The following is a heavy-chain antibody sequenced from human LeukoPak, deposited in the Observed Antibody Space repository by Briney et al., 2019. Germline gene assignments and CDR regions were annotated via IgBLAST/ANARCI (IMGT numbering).Heavy chain of an antibody. Sequence: GGSLRLSCAVSGLTFSDYRMIWVRQAPEKGLEWVSSISYSGGNTYYTDSVKGRFTISRDNSKNTLYLQMNGLRAEDTGVYYCAKDRFFGDCDYWGQGTRITVSS. CDR3: AKDRFFGDCDY. CDR1: GLTFSDYR. D-gene: IGHD3-10*01. V-gene: IGHV3-23*01. CDR2: ISYSGGNT. J-gene: IGHJ4*02.